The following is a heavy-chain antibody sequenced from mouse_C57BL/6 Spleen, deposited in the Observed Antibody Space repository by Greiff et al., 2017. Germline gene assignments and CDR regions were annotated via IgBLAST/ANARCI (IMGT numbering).Heavy chain of an antibody. CDR1: GFTFSDYG. J-gene: IGHJ2*01. Sequence: EVHLVESGGGLVKPGGSLKLSCAASGFTFSDYGMHWVRQAPEKGLEWVAYISSGSSTIYYADTVKGRFTISRDNAKNTLFLQMTSLRSEDTAMYYCARPKDYYGSSSYYFDYWGQGTTLTVSS. V-gene: IGHV5-17*01. CDR3: ARPKDYYGSSSYYFDY. D-gene: IGHD1-1*01. CDR2: ISSGSSTI.